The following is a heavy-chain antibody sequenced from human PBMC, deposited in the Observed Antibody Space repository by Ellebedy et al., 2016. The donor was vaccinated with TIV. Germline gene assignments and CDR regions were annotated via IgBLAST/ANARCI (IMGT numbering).Heavy chain of an antibody. CDR1: GFTFNRNW. Sequence: GESLKISCASSGFTFNRNWMSWVRQAPGKGLEWVANINQHGSETYYVDSVRGRFTISRDNAKKSLYLQMNSLTAGDTAVYYCARGGPGGDNWFFGLWGRGTQVTVSS. D-gene: IGHD3-10*01. J-gene: IGHJ2*01. V-gene: IGHV3-7*01. CDR3: ARGGPGGDNWFFGL. CDR2: INQHGSET.